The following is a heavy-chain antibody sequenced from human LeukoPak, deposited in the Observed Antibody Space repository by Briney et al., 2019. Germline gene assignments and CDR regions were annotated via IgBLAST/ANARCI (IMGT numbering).Heavy chain of an antibody. Sequence: PGGSLRLSCAASGFTFNNYAMSWVRQAPGQGLEWVSSISDSGAGTYFADSVKGRFIISRDNSKNTLYLQMSSPRADDTAVYYCAKRQRITLFGVNTDYFDYWGQGNLVTVSS. CDR3: AKRQRITLFGVNTDYFDY. CDR2: ISDSGAGT. D-gene: IGHD3-3*01. CDR1: GFTFNNYA. J-gene: IGHJ4*02. V-gene: IGHV3-23*01.